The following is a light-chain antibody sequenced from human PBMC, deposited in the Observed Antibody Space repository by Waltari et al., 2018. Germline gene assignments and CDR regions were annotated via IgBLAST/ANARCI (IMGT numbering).Light chain of an antibody. CDR2: GAS. Sequence: EIVLTQSPGSLSLSQGERGTLSCRASQSVSRFLAWYQQKPGQAPRLLIYGASTRPTGLPDRFSGSGSVTDCSLTIIRLEPEDFAVYYCQKYDRLPATFGQGTKVEIK. CDR3: QKYDRLPAT. V-gene: IGKV3-20*01. J-gene: IGKJ1*01. CDR1: QSVSRF.